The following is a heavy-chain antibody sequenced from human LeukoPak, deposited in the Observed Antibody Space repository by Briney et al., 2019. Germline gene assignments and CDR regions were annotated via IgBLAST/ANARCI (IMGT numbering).Heavy chain of an antibody. CDR1: GFTVSSNC. CDR3: VRDKKWELLRVDY. D-gene: IGHD1-26*01. CDR2: IYIGGST. Sequence: GGSLRLSCAASGFTVSSNCMSWVRQAPGKGLEWVSVIYIGGSTYYADSLMGGSTTSRDNSRNTLFFQMNSLRAEGTAVYFCVRDKKWELLRVDYGGGEPLVPVSS. V-gene: IGHV3-66*01. J-gene: IGHJ4*02.